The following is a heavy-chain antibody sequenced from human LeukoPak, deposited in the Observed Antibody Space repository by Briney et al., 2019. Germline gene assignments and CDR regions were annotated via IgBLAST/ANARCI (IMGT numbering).Heavy chain of an antibody. CDR3: ARIYSSSSSRGAFDI. D-gene: IGHD6-6*01. J-gene: IGHJ3*02. V-gene: IGHV3-21*01. Sequence: GGSLRLFCAASGFTFTTYTMNWVRQARGRGLECVSSISSSSSYIYYADSVKGRFTISRDNAKNSLYLQMNSLRAEDTAVYYCARIYSSSSSRGAFDIWGQGTMVTVSS. CDR2: ISSSSSYI. CDR1: GFTFTTYT.